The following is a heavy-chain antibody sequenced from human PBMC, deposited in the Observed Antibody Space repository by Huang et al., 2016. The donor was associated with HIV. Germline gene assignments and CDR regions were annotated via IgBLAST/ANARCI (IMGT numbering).Heavy chain of an antibody. CDR2: ISYDGSNK. Sequence: PASGFSFSTYGLHWVRQAPGKGLEWVAVISYDGSNKYYAHSGKGRFTISRDTSENKVYLQMNSLRHEDTAVYYCAKDGADEEWDIDYWGQGTLVTVSS. CDR1: GFSFSTYG. D-gene: IGHD1-26*01. CDR3: AKDGADEEWDIDY. V-gene: IGHV3-30*18. J-gene: IGHJ4*02.